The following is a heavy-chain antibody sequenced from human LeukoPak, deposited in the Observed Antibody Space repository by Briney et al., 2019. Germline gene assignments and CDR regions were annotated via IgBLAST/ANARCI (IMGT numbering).Heavy chain of an antibody. CDR3: ARPGLGRAFDI. CDR1: GYTFTGYY. Sequence: ASVKVSCKASGYTFTGYYMHWVRQAPGQGLEWMGWINPNSGGTNYARKFQGWVTMTRDTSISTAYMELSRLRSDDTAVYYCARPGLGRAFDIWGQGTMVTVSS. D-gene: IGHD6-19*01. V-gene: IGHV1-2*04. CDR2: INPNSGGT. J-gene: IGHJ3*02.